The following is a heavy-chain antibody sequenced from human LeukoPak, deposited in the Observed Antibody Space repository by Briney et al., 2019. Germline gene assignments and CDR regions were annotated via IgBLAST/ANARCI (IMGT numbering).Heavy chain of an antibody. CDR3: ARQVEPTLYFDY. CDR2: IYLGDSDT. CDR1: GSGYTPYW. Sequence: GESLKISGRPFGSGYTPYWFGWVRQMPGKGLEWMGIIYLGDSDTRYSPSFQGQVTISADKSISTAYLQWSSLKASDTAMYYCARQVEPTLYFDYWGQGTLVTVSS. J-gene: IGHJ4*02. D-gene: IGHD1-1*01. V-gene: IGHV5-51*01.